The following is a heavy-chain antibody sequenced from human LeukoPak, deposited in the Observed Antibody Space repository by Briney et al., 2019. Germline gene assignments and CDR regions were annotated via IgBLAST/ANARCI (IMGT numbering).Heavy chain of an antibody. Sequence: PGGSLRLSCAASGFTFSNAWMSWVRQAPGKGLEWVGRIKSKTDGGTTDYAAPVKGRFTISRDDSKNTLYLQMNSLKTEDTAVYYCTTEEYYDILTGYSPAFDYWGQGTLVTVSS. D-gene: IGHD3-9*01. V-gene: IGHV3-15*01. CDR3: TTEEYYDILTGYSPAFDY. CDR1: GFTFSNAW. CDR2: IKSKTDGGTT. J-gene: IGHJ4*02.